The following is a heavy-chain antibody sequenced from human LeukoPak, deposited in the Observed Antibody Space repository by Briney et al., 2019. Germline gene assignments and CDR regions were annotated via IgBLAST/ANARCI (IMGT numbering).Heavy chain of an antibody. Sequence: GGSLRLSCAASGFTFSDYYMSWIRQAPGKGLEWVSYISSSGSTIYYADSVKGRFTISRDNAKNPLHLQMNSLRAEDTAVYYCARVAAAADAFDIWGQGTMVTVSS. CDR3: ARVAAAADAFDI. J-gene: IGHJ3*02. D-gene: IGHD6-13*01. CDR1: GFTFSDYY. CDR2: ISSSGSTI. V-gene: IGHV3-11*01.